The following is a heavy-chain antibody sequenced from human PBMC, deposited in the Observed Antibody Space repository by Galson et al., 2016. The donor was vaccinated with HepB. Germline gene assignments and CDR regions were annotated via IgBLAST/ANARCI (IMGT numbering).Heavy chain of an antibody. V-gene: IGHV3-74*01. J-gene: IGHJ4*01. CDR1: GFPLSSYW. Sequence: SLRLSCAASGFPLSSYWMQWVRQTPGKGLVWVSRTNEDGSRTGYADSVKGRFTVSRDNAKNTVYLQMNSLKAEDTGVYYCAREEATVTTATDHWGQEPWSPSPQ. D-gene: IGHD4-17*01. CDR3: AREEATVTTATDH. CDR2: TNEDGSRT.